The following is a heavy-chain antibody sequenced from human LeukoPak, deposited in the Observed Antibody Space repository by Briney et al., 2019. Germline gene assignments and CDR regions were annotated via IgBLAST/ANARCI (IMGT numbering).Heavy chain of an antibody. V-gene: IGHV3-21*01. CDR3: ARLDYYGSGRSLDDFHH. D-gene: IGHD3-10*01. CDR1: GFTFSSYT. Sequence: PGGSLRLSCAASGFTFSSYTMNWVRQAPGKGLEWVSSISSSSSYIYYADSVKGRFTISRDNAKNSLYLQMNSLRAEDTAVYYCARLDYYGSGRSLDDFHHWGQGTLVTVSS. CDR2: ISSSSSYI. J-gene: IGHJ1*01.